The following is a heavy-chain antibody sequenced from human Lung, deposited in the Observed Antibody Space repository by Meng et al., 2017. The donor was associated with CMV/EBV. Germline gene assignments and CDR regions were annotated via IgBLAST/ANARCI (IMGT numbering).Heavy chain of an antibody. D-gene: IGHD3-3*01. V-gene: IGHV1-18*01. J-gene: IGHJ3*02. CDR3: ARFEPLWSGYIREAACDI. CDR1: GYTFSSYD. CDR2: ISLYNGNT. Sequence: ASVXVSXXASGYTFSSYDISWVRQAPGQGLEWMGWISLYNGNTNSAQKFQGRVTMTTDTSTDTAYMELRSLRSDDTAVYYCARFEPLWSGYIREAACDIWGQGTXVTVSS.